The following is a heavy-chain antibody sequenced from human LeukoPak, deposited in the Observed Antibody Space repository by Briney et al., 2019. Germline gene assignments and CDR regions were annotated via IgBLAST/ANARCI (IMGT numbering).Heavy chain of an antibody. Sequence: GGSLRLSCAASGFTFSSYSMNWVRQAPGKGLEWVSSISSSSSYIYYADSVKGRFTISRDNAKNSLYLQMNSLRAEDTAVYYCARDLVATVGDVWGKGTTVTVSS. CDR2: ISSSSSYI. V-gene: IGHV3-21*01. J-gene: IGHJ6*04. CDR1: GFTFSSYS. CDR3: ARDLVATVGDV. D-gene: IGHD5-12*01.